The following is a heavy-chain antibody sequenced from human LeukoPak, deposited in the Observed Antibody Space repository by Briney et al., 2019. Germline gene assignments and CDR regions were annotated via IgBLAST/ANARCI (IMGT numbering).Heavy chain of an antibody. CDR2: INPNSGGT. CDR1: GYTFTGYY. D-gene: IGHD2-2*01. V-gene: IGHV1-2*02. J-gene: IGHJ6*03. CDR3: ARSHLRYCSSTSCYDYYYYYMDV. Sequence: AASVKVSCKASGYTFTGYYMHWVRQAPGQGLGWMGWINPNSGGTNYAKKFQGRVTMTRDTSISTAYMELSRLRSDDTAVYYCARSHLRYCSSTSCYDYYYYYMDVWGKGTTVTVSS.